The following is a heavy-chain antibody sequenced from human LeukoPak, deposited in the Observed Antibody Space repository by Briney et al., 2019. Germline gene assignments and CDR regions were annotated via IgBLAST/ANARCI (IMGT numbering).Heavy chain of an antibody. CDR1: GGSFSGYY. CDR2: INHSGST. Sequence: SKTLSLTCAVYGGSFSGYYWSWIRQPPGKGLEWIGEINHSGSTNYNPSLKSRVTISVDTSKNQFSLKLSSVTAADTAVYYCARGFEFWGQGTLVTVSS. CDR3: ARGFEF. D-gene: IGHD3-10*01. J-gene: IGHJ4*02. V-gene: IGHV4-34*01.